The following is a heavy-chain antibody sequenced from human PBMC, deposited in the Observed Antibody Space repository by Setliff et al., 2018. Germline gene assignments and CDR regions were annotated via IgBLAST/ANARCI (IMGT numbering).Heavy chain of an antibody. V-gene: IGHV4-30-4*08. J-gene: IGHJ3*02. D-gene: IGHD1-26*01. CDR1: GGSISSGDYY. CDR2: IYYSGST. CDR3: ARERSGSYYGYAFDI. Sequence: TLSLTCTVSGGSISSGDYYWSWIRQPPGEGLEWIGYIYYSGSTYYNPSLKSRVTISVDTSKNQFSLKLSSVTAADTAVYYCARERSGSYYGYAFDIWGQGTMVTVSS.